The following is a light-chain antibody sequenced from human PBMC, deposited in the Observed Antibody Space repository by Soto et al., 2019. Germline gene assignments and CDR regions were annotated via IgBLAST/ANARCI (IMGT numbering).Light chain of an antibody. V-gene: IGKV1-12*01. J-gene: IGKJ1*01. Sequence: DIQITHSPSSLSASVGDRVTITCRASQDISSWLAWYQQKPGKAPNLLIYAASSLQSGVPSRFSGSGSGTDFTLTINSLQPEDIATYYCQQTNSFPRTFGQGTKVDIK. CDR2: AAS. CDR3: QQTNSFPRT. CDR1: QDISSW.